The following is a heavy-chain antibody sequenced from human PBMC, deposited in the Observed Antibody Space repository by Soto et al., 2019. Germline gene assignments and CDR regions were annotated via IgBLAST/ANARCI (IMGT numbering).Heavy chain of an antibody. Sequence: PSETLSLTCTVSGGSISSGGYYWSWIRQHPGKGLEWIGYIYYSGSTYYNPSLKSRVTISVDTSKNQFSLHLTSVIAADSASYYCARATTVTSSFFYYGLDVWGQGTTVTVSS. CDR3: ARATTVTSSFFYYGLDV. CDR2: IYYSGST. V-gene: IGHV4-31*03. D-gene: IGHD4-17*01. J-gene: IGHJ6*02. CDR1: GGSISSGGYY.